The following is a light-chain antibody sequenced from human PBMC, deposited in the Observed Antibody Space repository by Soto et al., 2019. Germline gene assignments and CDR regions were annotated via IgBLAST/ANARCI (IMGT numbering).Light chain of an antibody. CDR1: SSDVGGYNY. Sequence: QSALTQPASVSGSPGQSITISCTGTSSDVGGYNYVSWYQQHPGKAPKLMIYEVSNRPSGVSNRFSGSKSGNTASLTISGLQAEDEADYYCSSYRSSSTLGVFGGGTKRTVL. CDR2: EVS. CDR3: SSYRSSSTLGV. V-gene: IGLV2-14*01. J-gene: IGLJ2*01.